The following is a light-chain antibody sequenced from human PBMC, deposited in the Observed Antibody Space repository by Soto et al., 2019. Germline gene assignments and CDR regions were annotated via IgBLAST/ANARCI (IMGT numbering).Light chain of an antibody. J-gene: IGKJ3*01. CDR1: HSLLHINGYNY. CDR3: MQTLQTPFT. CDR2: LGS. Sequence: DIVMTQSPLSLPVTPGEPASIACRSRHSLLHINGYNYLDWYLQTPGQSPKLMIYLGSNRASGVPERLSGSGSGKDFTMKISTVEAEDVGVYYCMQTLQTPFTFGPGTKVAIK. V-gene: IGKV2-28*01.